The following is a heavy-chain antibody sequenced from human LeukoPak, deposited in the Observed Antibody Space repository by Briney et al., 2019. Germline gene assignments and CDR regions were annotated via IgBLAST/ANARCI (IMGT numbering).Heavy chain of an antibody. CDR1: GYTFTSYG. CDR2: MNPNSGNT. V-gene: IGHV1-8*02. Sequence: ASVKVSCKASGYTFTSYGISWVRRAPGQGLEWMGWMNPNSGNTGYAQKFQGRVTMTRNTSISTAYMELSSLRPEDTAVYYCGRMRGDYGGYGWFDPWGRGTLVTVSS. J-gene: IGHJ5*02. CDR3: GRMRGDYGGYGWFDP. D-gene: IGHD4-17*01.